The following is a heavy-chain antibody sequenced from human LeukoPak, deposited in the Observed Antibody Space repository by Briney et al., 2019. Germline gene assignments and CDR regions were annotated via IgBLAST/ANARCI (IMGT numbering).Heavy chain of an antibody. D-gene: IGHD6-13*01. CDR2: ISAYNGNT. V-gene: IGHV1-18*01. CDR3: ARDLGYSSSWPHWYFDL. J-gene: IGHJ2*01. Sequence: ASVKVSCKASGYTFTSYGISWVRQAPGQGLEWMGWISAYNGNTNYTQKLQGRVTMTTDTSTSTAYMELSSLRSEDTAVYYCARDLGYSSSWPHWYFDLWGRGTLVTVSS. CDR1: GYTFTSYG.